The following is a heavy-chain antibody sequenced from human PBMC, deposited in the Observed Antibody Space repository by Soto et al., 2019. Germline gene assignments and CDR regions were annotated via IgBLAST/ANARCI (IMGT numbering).Heavy chain of an antibody. V-gene: IGHV1-69*06. CDR2: ILPLSGTS. Sequence: SVKVSCKASGGTFSAYAISWVRQAPGQGLEWMGGILPLSGTSNYTQRFQGRVTITADKSTSTAYMGLSSLRSDDTAVYYCARTNPTKYYDYVWGDYRREGMDVWGQGTTVTVSS. CDR1: GGTFSAYA. J-gene: IGHJ6*02. D-gene: IGHD3-16*02. CDR3: ARTNPTKYYDYVWGDYRREGMDV.